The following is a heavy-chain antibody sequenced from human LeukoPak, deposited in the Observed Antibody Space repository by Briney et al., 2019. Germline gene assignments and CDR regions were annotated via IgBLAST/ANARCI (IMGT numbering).Heavy chain of an antibody. J-gene: IGHJ4*02. Sequence: ASVKASCKASGYTFTSYGINWVRQATGQGLEWMGWMNPNSGNTGYAQKFQGRVTMTRNTSISTAYMELSSPRSEDTAVYYCASALNFYGASPGWGQGTLVTVSS. CDR1: GYTFTSYG. D-gene: IGHD4-17*01. V-gene: IGHV1-8*02. CDR2: MNPNSGNT. CDR3: ASALNFYGASPG.